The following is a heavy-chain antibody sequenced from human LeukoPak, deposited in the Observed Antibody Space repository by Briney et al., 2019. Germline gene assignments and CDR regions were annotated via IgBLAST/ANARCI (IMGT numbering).Heavy chain of an antibody. D-gene: IGHD5-12*01. CDR1: GFTFSSYA. Sequence: GGSLRLSCAASGFTFSSYAMSWVRQPPGKGLEWVSSITSSSSYIYYADSVKGRFTISTDNAKNSLYMQMNSLRAEGTAVYYCARDGVPFSGYDWYYYMDVWGKGTTVTVSS. CDR3: ARDGVPFSGYDWYYYMDV. CDR2: ITSSSSYI. V-gene: IGHV3-21*01. J-gene: IGHJ6*03.